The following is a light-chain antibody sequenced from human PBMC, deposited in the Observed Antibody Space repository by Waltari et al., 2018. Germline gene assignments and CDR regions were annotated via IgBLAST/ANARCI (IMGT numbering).Light chain of an antibody. CDR1: QSITMY. Sequence: DIQMTQSPSSLSASVGDRVTITCRASQSITMYLNWYQQKAGKAPKLLIYAASILQSGVPSSFSSSGSGTDFTLTISNLQPEDFATYFFQQTYSSPRFGPGTKVDFK. V-gene: IGKV1-39*01. CDR2: AAS. J-gene: IGKJ3*01. CDR3: QQTYSSPR.